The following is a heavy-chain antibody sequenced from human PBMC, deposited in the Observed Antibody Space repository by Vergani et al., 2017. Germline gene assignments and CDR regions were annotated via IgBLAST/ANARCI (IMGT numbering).Heavy chain of an antibody. V-gene: IGHV3-9*01. J-gene: IGHJ4*01. CDR2: ISWNSNSE. CDR1: GFKFDEYA. CDR3: AKSDKRGVAIIEYFFDH. Sequence: EVELEEFGGGLAQPGMSLRLSCAASGFKFDEYAMHSVRQAPGKGLEWVAGISWNSNSEDYADSVEGRFTISRDNAKNSVFLQMSSLTSEDTAVYYCAKSDKRGVAIIEYFFDHWGHGSLVTVSS. D-gene: IGHD3-3*01.